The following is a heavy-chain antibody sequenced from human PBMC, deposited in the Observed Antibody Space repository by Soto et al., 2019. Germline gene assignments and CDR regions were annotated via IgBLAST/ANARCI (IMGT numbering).Heavy chain of an antibody. V-gene: IGHV1-18*01. CDR3: ERGIGRIRSFGVVNTNCFDP. CDR1: GYTFSIYH. J-gene: IGHJ5*02. Sequence: ASLKVSCQASGYTFSIYHISRVRHAPGQGLEWMGWISAYNGNTNYAQKLQGRVTMTTDTSTSTAYMELRSLRSDDTAVYDCERGIGRIRSFGVVNTNCFDPWGPG. CDR2: ISAYNGNT. D-gene: IGHD3-3*01.